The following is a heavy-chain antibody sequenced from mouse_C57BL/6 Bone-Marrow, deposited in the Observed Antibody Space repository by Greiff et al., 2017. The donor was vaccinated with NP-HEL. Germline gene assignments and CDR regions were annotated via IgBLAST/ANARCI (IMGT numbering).Heavy chain of an antibody. V-gene: IGHV5-2*01. D-gene: IGHD2-4*01. J-gene: IGHJ3*01. Sequence: EVQVVESGGGLVQPGESLKLSCESNEYEFPSHYMSWVRKTPEKRLELVGAINSDGGRTYYPDTIERRFIIARDNTKKTLYLQMSSLSSEDTDLYYGARHDYGAYWGQGTLVTVSA. CDR3: ARHDYGAY. CDR2: INSDGGRT. CDR1: EYEFPSHY.